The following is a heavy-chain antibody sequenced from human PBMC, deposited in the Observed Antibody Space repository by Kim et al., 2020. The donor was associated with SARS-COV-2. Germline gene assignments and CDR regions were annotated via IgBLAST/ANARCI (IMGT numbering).Heavy chain of an antibody. CDR1: GGSISSSSYY. D-gene: IGHD6-13*01. V-gene: IGHV4-39*01. CDR3: ARQPIEAFPGYSSPHGMDV. Sequence: SETLSLTCTVSGGSISSSSYYWGWIRQPPGKGLEWIGSIYYSGSTYYNPSLKSRVTISVDTSKNQFSLKLSSVTAADTAVYYCARQPIEAFPGYSSPHGMDVWGQGTTVTVSS. CDR2: IYYSGST. J-gene: IGHJ6*02.